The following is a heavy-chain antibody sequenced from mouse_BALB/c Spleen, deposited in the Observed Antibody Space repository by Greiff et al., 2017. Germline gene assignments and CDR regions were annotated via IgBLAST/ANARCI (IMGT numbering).Heavy chain of an antibody. V-gene: IGHV5-6*01. CDR2: ISSGGSYT. Sequence: EVQGVESGGDLVKPGGSLKLSCAASGFTFSSYGMSCVRQTPDKRLEWVATISSGGSYTYYPDSVKGRFTISRDNAKNTLYLQMSSLKSEDTAMYYCARQYYGSSYAFDYWGQGTTLTVSS. CDR1: GFTFSSYG. CDR3: ARQYYGSSYAFDY. D-gene: IGHD1-1*01. J-gene: IGHJ2*01.